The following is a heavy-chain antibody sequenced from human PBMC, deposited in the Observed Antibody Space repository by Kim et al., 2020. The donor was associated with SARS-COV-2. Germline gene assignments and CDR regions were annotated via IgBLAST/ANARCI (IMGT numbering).Heavy chain of an antibody. J-gene: IGHJ5*01. Sequence: GGSLRLSCAASGYTFSSYEMNWVRQAPGKGLEWVSYISSSGSSIYYADSVKGRVTISRDNAKNSLCLQMNSLRAEDTAVYYCARDNRESLDSWGQRTLGSVSS. CDR3: ARDNRESLDS. V-gene: IGHV3-48*03. CDR2: ISSSGSSI. D-gene: IGHD3-10*01. CDR1: GYTFSSYE.